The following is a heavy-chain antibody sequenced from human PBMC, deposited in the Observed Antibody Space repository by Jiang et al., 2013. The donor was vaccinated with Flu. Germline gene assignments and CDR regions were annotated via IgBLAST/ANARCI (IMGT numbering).Heavy chain of an antibody. D-gene: IGHD2-8*02. V-gene: IGHV3-30*18. J-gene: IGHJ6*02. CDR1: GFTFSSYG. CDR2: ISYDGSNK. CDR3: AKDLPPGGRLYHYYYGMDV. Sequence: VQLLESGGGVVQPGRSLRLSCAASGFTFSSYGMHWVRQAPGKGLEWVAVISYDGSNKYYADSVKGRFTISRDNSKNTLYLQMNSLRAEDTAVYYCAKDLPPGGRLYHYYYGMDVWGQGTTVTVSS.